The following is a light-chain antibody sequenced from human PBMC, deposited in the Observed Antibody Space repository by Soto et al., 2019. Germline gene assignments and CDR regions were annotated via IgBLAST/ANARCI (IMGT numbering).Light chain of an antibody. J-gene: IGLJ1*01. Sequence: QSVLTQPASVSGSPGQSITISCTGTSSDVGGYNYVSWYQQHPGKAPKLMIYDVSNRPSGVSNRFSGSKSGKTASLTISGLQAEDEADYYCSSYTSSSTPYVFGTGTKVTVL. V-gene: IGLV2-14*01. CDR3: SSYTSSSTPYV. CDR2: DVS. CDR1: SSDVGGYNY.